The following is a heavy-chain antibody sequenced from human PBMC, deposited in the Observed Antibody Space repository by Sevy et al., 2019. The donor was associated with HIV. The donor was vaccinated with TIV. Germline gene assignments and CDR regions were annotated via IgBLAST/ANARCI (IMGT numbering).Heavy chain of an antibody. CDR1: GFTFSSYG. J-gene: IGHJ4*02. V-gene: IGHV3-33*01. CDR2: IWYDGSNK. CDR3: ARSQLELLTTLPGLLDY. D-gene: IGHD1-7*01. Sequence: GGSLRLSCAASGFTFSSYGMHWVRQAPGKGLEWVAVIWYDGSNKYYADSVKGRFTISRDNSKNTLYLQMNSLRAEDTAVYYCARSQLELLTTLPGLLDYWGQRTLVTVSS.